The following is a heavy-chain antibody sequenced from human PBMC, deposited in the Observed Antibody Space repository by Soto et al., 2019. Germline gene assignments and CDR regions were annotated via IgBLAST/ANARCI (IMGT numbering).Heavy chain of an antibody. V-gene: IGHV4-39*07. CDR1: GGSISSSSYY. CDR3: ARGEYSSSSNWFDP. D-gene: IGHD6-6*01. Sequence: PSETLSLTCTVSGGSISSSSYYWGWIRQPPGKGLEWIGSIYYSGSTYYNPSLKSRVTISVDTSKNQFSLKLSSVTAADTAVYYCARGEYSSSSNWFDPWGQGTLVTVSS. CDR2: IYYSGST. J-gene: IGHJ5*02.